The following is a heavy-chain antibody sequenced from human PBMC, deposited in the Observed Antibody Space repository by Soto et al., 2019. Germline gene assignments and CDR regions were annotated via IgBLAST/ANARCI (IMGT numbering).Heavy chain of an antibody. CDR3: AKVSRPSITMIVVGHYFDY. J-gene: IGHJ4*02. CDR1: GVPFRSYS. Sequence: GGSLRLSFSASGVPFRSYSMSWVRQAPGKGLEWVSAISGSGGSTYYADSVKGRFTISRDNSKNTLYLQMNSLRAEDTAVYYCAKVSRPSITMIVVGHYFDYWGQGTLVNVSS. D-gene: IGHD3-22*01. CDR2: ISGSGGST. V-gene: IGHV3-23*01.